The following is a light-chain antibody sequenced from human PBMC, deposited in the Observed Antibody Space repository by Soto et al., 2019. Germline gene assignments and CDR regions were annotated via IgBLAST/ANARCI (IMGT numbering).Light chain of an antibody. CDR3: SSYSTSFFYV. CDR2: EVS. J-gene: IGLJ1*01. Sequence: SALTQPASVSGSPGQSITISCTGTSSDVGGYNYVSWYQQHPGKAPKLMIYEVSNRPSGVSNRFSGSKSGNTASLTIYGLRDEDEADYYCSSYSTSFFYVFGTGTKVTVL. V-gene: IGLV2-14*01. CDR1: SSDVGGYNY.